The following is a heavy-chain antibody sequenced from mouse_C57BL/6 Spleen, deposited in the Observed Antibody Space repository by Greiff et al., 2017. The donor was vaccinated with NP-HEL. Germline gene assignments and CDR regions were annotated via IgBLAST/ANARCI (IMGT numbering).Heavy chain of an antibody. V-gene: IGHV1-22*01. CDR3: ARSKYYDGYAVLDD. CDR2: INPNNGGT. J-gene: IGHJ2*01. CDR1: GYTFTDYN. Sequence: EVQLQQSGPELVKPGASVKMSCKASGYTFTDYNMHWVKQSHGKSLEWIGSINPNNGGTSYNQKFKGKATLTVNKSSSTAYMEHPSLTSEDSAVYYCARSKYYDGYAVLDDWGQGTTLTVSS. D-gene: IGHD2-2*01.